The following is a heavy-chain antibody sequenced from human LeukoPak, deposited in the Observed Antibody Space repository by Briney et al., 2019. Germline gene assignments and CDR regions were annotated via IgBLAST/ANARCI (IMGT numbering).Heavy chain of an antibody. CDR3: ARGPPFDY. J-gene: IGHJ4*02. CDR2: IYYSGST. CDR1: GGSISSYY. V-gene: IGHV4-59*08. Sequence: SETLSLTSTVSGGSISSYYWSWIRQPPGKGLEWIGYIYYSGSTNYNPSLKSRVTISVDTSKNQFSLKLSSVTAADTAVYYCARGPPFDYWGQGTLVTVSS.